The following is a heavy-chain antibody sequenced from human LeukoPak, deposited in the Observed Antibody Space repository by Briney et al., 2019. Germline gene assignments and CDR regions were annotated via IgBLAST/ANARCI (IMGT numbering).Heavy chain of an antibody. D-gene: IGHD6-6*01. J-gene: IGHJ4*02. CDR3: ARGSHYFDF. Sequence: PGGSLRLSCVASGFTFRVHEWNWVGQAPGKGLEWLSYISDSGRTIYYADSVDGRFTISRDNVKISLFLQMNSLRVEDTAVYFCARGSHYFDFWGQGTPVTVSS. CDR2: ISDSGRTI. CDR1: GFTFRVHE. V-gene: IGHV3-48*03.